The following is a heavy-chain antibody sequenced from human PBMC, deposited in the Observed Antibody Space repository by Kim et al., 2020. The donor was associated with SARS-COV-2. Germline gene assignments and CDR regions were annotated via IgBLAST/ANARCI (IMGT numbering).Heavy chain of an antibody. J-gene: IGHJ4*01. D-gene: IGHD2-15*01. CDR2: IDPSDSYT. Sequence: GESLKISCKGSGYSFTTYWISWVRQMPGKGLEWMASIDPSDSYTKYSAAFQGHVTIAADKAIKTAYLQWSSLKASDTAMYYCARHLVAYGSGVGCTLFDY. CDR1: GYSFTTYW. V-gene: IGHV5-10-1*01. CDR3: ARHLVAYGSGVGCTLFDY.